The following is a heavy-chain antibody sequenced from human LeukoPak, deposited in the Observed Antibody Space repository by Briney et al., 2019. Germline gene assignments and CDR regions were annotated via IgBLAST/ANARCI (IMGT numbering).Heavy chain of an antibody. CDR1: GFTLSSYG. J-gene: IGHJ4*02. CDR3: ARDTGDIVVVPAAMFDY. V-gene: IGHV3-30*02. D-gene: IGHD2-2*01. CDR2: IRYDGSNK. Sequence: PGGSLRLSCAASGFTLSSYGMHWVRQAPGKGLEWVAFIRYDGSNKYYADSVKGRFTISRDNSKNSLYLQMNSLRAEDTAVYYCARDTGDIVVVPAAMFDYWGQGTLVTVSS.